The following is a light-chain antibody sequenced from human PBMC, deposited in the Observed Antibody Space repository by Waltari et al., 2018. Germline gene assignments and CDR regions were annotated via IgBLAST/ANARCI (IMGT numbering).Light chain of an antibody. CDR2: GAS. J-gene: IGKJ2*01. Sequence: EIVLTQSPGPLSLSPGERATLSCRASQSLTKKYLAWYQQKPGQAPRLRIYGASSRAAGIPDRFSGSGSGTDFTLTISRLEPEDFALYYCQQYGSSVMYTFGQGTKVEIK. CDR3: QQYGSSVMYT. CDR1: QSLTKKY. V-gene: IGKV3-20*01.